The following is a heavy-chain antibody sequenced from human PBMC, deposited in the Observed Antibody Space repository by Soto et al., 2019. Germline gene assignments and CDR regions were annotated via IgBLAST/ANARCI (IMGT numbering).Heavy chain of an antibody. CDR2: ISPQGGST. Sequence: LRLSCSASGFAFSSYAMHWVRQTPGKGLEYVSAISPQGGSTYYADSVKGRFTISRDDSKNTVYLQMSSLRPDDTAVYYCVNMMIARGAFDFWGQGTLVTVSA. CDR1: GFAFSSYA. D-gene: IGHD2-21*01. J-gene: IGHJ4*02. CDR3: VNMMIARGAFDF. V-gene: IGHV3-64D*06.